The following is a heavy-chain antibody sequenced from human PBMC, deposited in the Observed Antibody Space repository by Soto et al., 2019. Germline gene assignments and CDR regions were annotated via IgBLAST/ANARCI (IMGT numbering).Heavy chain of an antibody. J-gene: IGHJ6*04. CDR3: ARDQDYDILTGYSPTYYYYGMDV. D-gene: IGHD3-9*01. CDR1: GGTFSSYA. CDR2: IIPIFGTA. Sequence: ASVKVSCKASGGTFSSYAISWVRQAPGQGLEWMGGIIPIFGTANYAQKFQGRVTITADESTSTAYMELSSLRSEDTAVYYCARDQDYDILTGYSPTYYYYGMDVWGKGTKVTVS. V-gene: IGHV1-69*13.